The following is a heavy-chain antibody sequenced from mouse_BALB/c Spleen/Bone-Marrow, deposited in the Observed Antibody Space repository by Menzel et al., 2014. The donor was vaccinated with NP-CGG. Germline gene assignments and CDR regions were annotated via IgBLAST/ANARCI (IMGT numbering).Heavy chain of an antibody. J-gene: IGHJ4*01. Sequence: VQLQQSGPELVKPGASVKMSCKASGYTFTSYVMHWVRQKPGQGLEWIGYINPYNDGTKYNEKFKGKATLTSDKSSSTAYMALSSLTSEDSAFFYCASHNWDYAMDYWGQGTSVTVSS. CDR2: INPYNDGT. CDR3: ASHNWDYAMDY. V-gene: IGHV1-14*01. D-gene: IGHD4-1*02. CDR1: GYTFTSYV.